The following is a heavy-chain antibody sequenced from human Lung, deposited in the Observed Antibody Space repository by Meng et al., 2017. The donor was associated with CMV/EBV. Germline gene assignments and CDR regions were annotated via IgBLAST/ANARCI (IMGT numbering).Heavy chain of an antibody. CDR3: ARTRIEVEPDGRKIKYYNYGMDV. Sequence: ASFXVSXXASGDTFTTCDINWVRQATGQGLEWMGWMNPNSGNTGYAQKFQGRVTLTRVTSISTAYMELSSLTSDDTAVYYCARTRIEVEPDGRKIKYYNYGMDVWGQGTXVTVSS. CDR1: GDTFTTCD. V-gene: IGHV1-8*01. CDR2: MNPNSGNT. D-gene: IGHD2-2*01. J-gene: IGHJ6*02.